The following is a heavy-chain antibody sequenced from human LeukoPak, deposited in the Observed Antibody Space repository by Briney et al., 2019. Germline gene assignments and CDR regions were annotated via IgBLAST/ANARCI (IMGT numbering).Heavy chain of an antibody. V-gene: IGHV1-69*01. D-gene: IGHD3-22*01. CDR2: IIPIYGRA. J-gene: IGHJ3*02. CDR1: GGTFSNYDFTFTSYA. Sequence: SVKVSCKASGGTFSNYDFTFTSYAISWVRQAPGQGLEWRGGIIPIYGRAEYPQKFQGRVTITADESTRTVTMQLRSLRSEDTAVYYCAGFFYDNSNDAFDIWGQGTVVTVS. CDR3: AGFFYDNSNDAFDI.